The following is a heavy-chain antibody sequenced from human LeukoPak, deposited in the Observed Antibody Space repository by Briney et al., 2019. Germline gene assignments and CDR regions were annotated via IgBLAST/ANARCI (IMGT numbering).Heavy chain of an antibody. Sequence: ASVKISCKTSGYTFTAYYMHWVRQAPGQGLEWMGWINPNSGGSNYAQKFQGRVTMTSDTSINTAYMELSRLISDDTAVYYCAREAYSTSWGYWGQGTLVTVSS. J-gene: IGHJ4*02. CDR1: GYTFTAYY. CDR3: AREAYSTSWGY. CDR2: INPNSGGS. D-gene: IGHD6-13*01. V-gene: IGHV1-2*02.